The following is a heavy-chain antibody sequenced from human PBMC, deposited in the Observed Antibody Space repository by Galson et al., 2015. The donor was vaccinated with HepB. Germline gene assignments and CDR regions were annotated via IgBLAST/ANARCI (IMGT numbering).Heavy chain of an antibody. CDR2: INSDGSST. D-gene: IGHD6-19*01. J-gene: IGHJ6*02. Sequence: SLRLSCAASGFTFSSYWMHWVRQAQGKGLVWVSRINSDGSSTSYADSVKGRFTISRDNAKNTLYLQMNSLRAEDTAVYYCARVVGSSGWYAYYYYYGMDVWGQGTTATVSS. CDR1: GFTFSSYW. CDR3: ARVVGSSGWYAYYYYYGMDV. V-gene: IGHV3-74*01.